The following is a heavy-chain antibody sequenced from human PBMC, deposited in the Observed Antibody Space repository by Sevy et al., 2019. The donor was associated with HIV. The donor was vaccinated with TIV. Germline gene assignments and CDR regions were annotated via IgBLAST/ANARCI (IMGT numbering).Heavy chain of an antibody. CDR3: ARHLPLAYYEILTPDSRPFDN. Sequence: SETLSLTCGVSGDSINSNDYYWGWIRQPPGKGLEWIGTIYYSGSTYYNPSLKSRVTISVDTSKNQFSLKLTSETAADTALYYCARHLPLAYYEILTPDSRPFDNWGQGTLVTVSS. J-gene: IGHJ4*02. CDR1: GDSINSNDYY. V-gene: IGHV4-39*01. CDR2: IYYSGST. D-gene: IGHD3-9*01.